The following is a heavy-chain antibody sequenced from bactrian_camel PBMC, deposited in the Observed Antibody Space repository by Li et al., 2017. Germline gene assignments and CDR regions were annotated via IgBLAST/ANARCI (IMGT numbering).Heavy chain of an antibody. D-gene: IGHD3*01. CDR2: IYTAGRST. CDR1: GYTYSSNC. Sequence: HVQLVESGGGSVQAGGSLRLSCVDSGYTYSSNCMAWFRQAPGKEREGVAAIYTAGRSTYYADSVKGRFTISQDNAKNTLYLQLDNLKTEDTAMYYCAALGDCYSGSRCYMGYYNGMRYWGEGTQVTVS. J-gene: IGHJ7*01. V-gene: IGHV3S1*01.